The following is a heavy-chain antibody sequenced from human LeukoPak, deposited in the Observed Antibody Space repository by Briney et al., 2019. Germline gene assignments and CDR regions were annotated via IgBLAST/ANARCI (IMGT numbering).Heavy chain of an antibody. Sequence: SETLSLTCTVSGYSISSGYYWGWIRQPPGKGLEWIGSIYYSGSTYYNPSLKSRVTMSVDTSKNQFSLKLSSVTAADTAVYYCARSAEQWLAFDLWGRGTLVTVSS. D-gene: IGHD6-19*01. CDR1: GYSISSGYY. CDR3: ARSAEQWLAFDL. CDR2: IYYSGST. V-gene: IGHV4-38-2*02. J-gene: IGHJ2*01.